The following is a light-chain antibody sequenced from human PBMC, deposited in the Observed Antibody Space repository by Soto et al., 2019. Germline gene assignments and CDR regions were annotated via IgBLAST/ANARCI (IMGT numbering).Light chain of an antibody. CDR3: QSYDSSLSGVV. CDR1: SSNIGAGYD. CDR2: GNS. Sequence: QSVLTQPPSVSGAPGQRVTISCTGNSSNIGAGYDVHWYQQLPGTAPKLLIYGNSNRPSGVPDRFSGSKSGTSASLAITGLQADDEADYYCQSYDSSLSGVVFGGGTKLTVL. J-gene: IGLJ2*01. V-gene: IGLV1-40*01.